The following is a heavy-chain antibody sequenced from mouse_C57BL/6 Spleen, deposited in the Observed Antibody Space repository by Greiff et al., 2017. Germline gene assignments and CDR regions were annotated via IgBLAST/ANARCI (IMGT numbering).Heavy chain of an antibody. CDR3: ARRDYGSSRNYFDY. CDR2: IDPSDSYT. CDR1: GYTFPSYW. D-gene: IGHD1-1*01. J-gene: IGHJ2*01. V-gene: IGHV1-69*01. Sequence: QVQLQQPGAELVMPGASVKLSCKASGYTFPSYWMHWVKQRPGQGLEWIGEIDPSDSYTNYNQKFKGKSTLTVDKSSSTAYMQLSSLTSEDSAVYYCARRDYGSSRNYFDYWGQGTTLTVSS.